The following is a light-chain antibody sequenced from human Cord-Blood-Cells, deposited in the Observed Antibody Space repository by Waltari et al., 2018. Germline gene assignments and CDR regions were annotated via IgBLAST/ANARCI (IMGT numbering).Light chain of an antibody. CDR3: QAWDSSTYV. CDR2: QDS. V-gene: IGLV3-1*01. J-gene: IGLJ1*01. CDR1: KLGDKY. Sequence: SSELTQPPSVSVSPGQPASITCPGDKLGDKYACWYQTKPGQSPVLVTYQDSKRHSGIPERFSGSNSGNTATLTISGTQAMDEADYYCQAWDSSTYVFGTGTKVTVL.